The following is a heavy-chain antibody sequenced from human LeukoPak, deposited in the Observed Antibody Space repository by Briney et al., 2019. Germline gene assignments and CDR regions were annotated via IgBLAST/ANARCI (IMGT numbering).Heavy chain of an antibody. CDR1: GGTVTTYT. Sequence: ASVKVSCKASGGTVTTYTLTWVRQAPGQGLEWMGGIIPIFGTPNYAQKFQGRVTITADESTSTAYMELSSLRSEDTAVYYCARAPTSGGNSVLDYWGQGTLVTVSS. CDR2: IIPIFGTP. D-gene: IGHD4-23*01. J-gene: IGHJ4*02. V-gene: IGHV1-69*13. CDR3: ARAPTSGGNSVLDY.